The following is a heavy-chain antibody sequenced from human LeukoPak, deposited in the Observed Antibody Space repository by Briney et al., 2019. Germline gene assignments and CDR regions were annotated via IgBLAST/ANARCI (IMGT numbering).Heavy chain of an antibody. V-gene: IGHV3-30*18. D-gene: IGHD3-16*01. CDR3: AKKGDIDY. CDR1: GFTFQTFG. Sequence: QPGRSLRLSCAVSGFTFQTFGMHWVRQTPGKGLEWVALISFDGSYKYYTDSVKGRFTISRDNSKNTLYLQMNSLKTEDTAVYYCAKKGDIDYWGQGTLVTVSS. J-gene: IGHJ4*02. CDR2: ISFDGSYK.